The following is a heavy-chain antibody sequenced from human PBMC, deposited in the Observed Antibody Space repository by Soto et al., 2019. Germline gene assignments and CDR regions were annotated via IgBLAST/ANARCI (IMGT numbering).Heavy chain of an antibody. D-gene: IGHD3-10*01. Sequence: SETLSLTCTVSGGSISSSSYFWGWIRQPPGKGLEWIGSIYYSGSTYYNPSLKSRVTVSVDTSKNQFSLKLSSVTAADTAVYYCARSKPVLLWFGESPYFDYWGQGTLVTVSS. CDR2: IYYSGST. V-gene: IGHV4-39*01. J-gene: IGHJ4*02. CDR1: GGSISSSSYF. CDR3: ARSKPVLLWFGESPYFDY.